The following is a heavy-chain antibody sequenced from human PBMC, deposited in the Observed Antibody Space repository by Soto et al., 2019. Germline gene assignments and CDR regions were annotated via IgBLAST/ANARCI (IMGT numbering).Heavy chain of an antibody. Sequence: GESLKISCKGSGYYFSSNWIAWVRQLPGKGLEWMGIINPDDSDTRYSPSFQGQVTISVDRSISTAYLQWSSLKASDTAMYYCARSYNSLSDYWGQGTLVTVSS. D-gene: IGHD1-20*01. V-gene: IGHV5-51*01. CDR3: ARSYNSLSDY. CDR1: GYYFSSNW. CDR2: INPDDSDT. J-gene: IGHJ4*02.